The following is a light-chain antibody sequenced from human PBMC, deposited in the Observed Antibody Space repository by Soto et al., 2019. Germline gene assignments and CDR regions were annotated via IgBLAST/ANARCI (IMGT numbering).Light chain of an antibody. CDR3: QQYGSSGT. J-gene: IGKJ1*01. V-gene: IGKV3-20*01. CDR2: GAS. Sequence: EIVMTQSPATLSVSPGESDTLSCRASQSVNSALAWYQQKPGQVPRLLIYGASNRATGIPDRFSGSGSGTDFTLTISRLEPEDFAVYYCQQYGSSGTFGQGTKVDIK. CDR1: QSVNSA.